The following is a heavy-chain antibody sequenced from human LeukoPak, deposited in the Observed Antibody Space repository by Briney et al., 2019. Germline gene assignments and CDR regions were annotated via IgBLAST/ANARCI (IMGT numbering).Heavy chain of an antibody. V-gene: IGHV3-23*01. CDR1: GFTFSSYA. CDR2: ISGSGGST. Sequence: GGSLRLSCAASGFTFSSYAMSWVRQAPGKGLEWGSAISGSGGSTYYADSVKGRFTISRDNSKNTLYLQMNSLRAEDTAVYYCAKGPGRYGSGSYYNAWGQGTLVTVSS. CDR3: AKGPGRYGSGSYYNA. D-gene: IGHD3-10*01. J-gene: IGHJ5*02.